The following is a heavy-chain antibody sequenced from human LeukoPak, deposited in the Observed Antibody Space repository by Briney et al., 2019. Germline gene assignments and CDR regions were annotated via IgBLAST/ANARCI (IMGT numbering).Heavy chain of an antibody. Sequence: SGGSLRLSCAASGFTFNSYDMHWIRQAPGKGLEWVALIWCDGSNKYYPDSVKGRFTISRDNSKNTLYLQMNSLRAEDTAVYYCARYVGGGNSGGFDYWGQGTLVIVSS. D-gene: IGHD4-23*01. J-gene: IGHJ4*02. CDR2: IWCDGSNK. CDR3: ARYVGGGNSGGFDY. CDR1: GFTFNSYD. V-gene: IGHV3-33*01.